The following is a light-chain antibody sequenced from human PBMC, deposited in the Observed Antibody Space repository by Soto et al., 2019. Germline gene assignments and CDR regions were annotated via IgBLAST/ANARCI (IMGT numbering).Light chain of an antibody. CDR2: DVT. CDR1: SSDVGGYNY. CDR3: SSYTTSNTRQIV. J-gene: IGLJ1*01. V-gene: IGLV2-14*03. Sequence: QSVLTQPASVSGSTGQSITISCTGTSSDVGGYNYVSWYQHHPGKAPKLIIYDVTNRPSGVSNPFSGSKSGNTASLTISRLQPEDEADYYCSSYTTSNTRQIVFGTGTKSPS.